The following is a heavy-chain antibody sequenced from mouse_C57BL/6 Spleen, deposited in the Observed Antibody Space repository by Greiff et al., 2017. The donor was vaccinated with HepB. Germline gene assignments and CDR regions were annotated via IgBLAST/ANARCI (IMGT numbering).Heavy chain of an antibody. V-gene: IGHV7-3*01. D-gene: IGHD2-4*01. CDR2: IRNKANGYTT. CDR3: ARSYDYDGPWFAY. CDR1: GFTFTDYY. Sequence: EVKLVESGGGLVQPGGSLSLSCAASGFTFTDYYMSWVRQPPGKALEWLGFIRNKANGYTTEYSASVKGRFTISRDNSQSILYLQMNALRAEDSATYYCARSYDYDGPWFAYGGQGTLVTVSA. J-gene: IGHJ3*01.